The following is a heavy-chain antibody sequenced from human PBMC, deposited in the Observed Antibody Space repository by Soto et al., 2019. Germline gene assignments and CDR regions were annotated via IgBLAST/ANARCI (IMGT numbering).Heavy chain of an antibody. CDR2: IIPILGSA. CDR3: ARSKVGTTTDYYYGMDV. V-gene: IGHV1-69*13. CDR1: GDTFSNYA. D-gene: IGHD1-26*01. Sequence: GASVKVSCKASGDTFSNYAICWVRQAPGQGLEWIGGIIPILGSANYAQKFQGRVTISADGSTNTANLELSSLRSEDTAVYYCARSKVGTTTDYYYGMDVWGQGTTVTVSS. J-gene: IGHJ6*02.